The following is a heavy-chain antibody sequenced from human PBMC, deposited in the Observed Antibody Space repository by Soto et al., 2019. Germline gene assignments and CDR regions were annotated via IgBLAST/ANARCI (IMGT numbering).Heavy chain of an antibody. D-gene: IGHD3-3*01. CDR1: GGSFSGYY. CDR2: INHSGST. V-gene: IGHV4-34*01. J-gene: IGHJ4*02. Sequence: SETLSLTCAVYGGSFSGYYWSWIRQPPGKGLEWIGEINHSGSTNYNPSLKSRVTISVDTSKNQFSLKLSSVTAADTAVYYCARGDGDFWSGYYTFDYWGQGTLVTVSS. CDR3: ARGDGDFWSGYYTFDY.